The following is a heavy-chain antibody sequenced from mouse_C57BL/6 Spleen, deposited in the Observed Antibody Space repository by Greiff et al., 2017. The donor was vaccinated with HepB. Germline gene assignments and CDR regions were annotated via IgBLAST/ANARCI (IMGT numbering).Heavy chain of an antibody. CDR3: TLTGRYFDY. J-gene: IGHJ2*01. D-gene: IGHD4-1*01. CDR1: GFNIKDDY. CDR2: IDPENGDT. Sequence: EVKLMESGAELVRPGASVKLSCTASGFNIKDDYMHWVKQRPEQGLEWIGWIDPENGDTEYASKFQGKATITADTSSNTAYLQLSSLTAEDTAVYYCTLTGRYFDYWGQGTTLTVSS. V-gene: IGHV14-4*01.